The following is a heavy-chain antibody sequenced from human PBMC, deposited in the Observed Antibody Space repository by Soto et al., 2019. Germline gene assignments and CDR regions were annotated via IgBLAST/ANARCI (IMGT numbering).Heavy chain of an antibody. J-gene: IGHJ2*01. CDR1: GFTFSDYA. CDR2: ISATGGNI. Sequence: PGGSLRLSCVASGFTFSDYAMTWVRQAPGKGLVWVATISATGGNIEYTDSLKGRFTISRDNSKNTLYLQLNGLTSDDTAVHYCAKVAGGLGYFDLWGRGTLVTVA. V-gene: IGHV3-23*01. CDR3: AKVAGGLGYFDL. D-gene: IGHD3-16*01.